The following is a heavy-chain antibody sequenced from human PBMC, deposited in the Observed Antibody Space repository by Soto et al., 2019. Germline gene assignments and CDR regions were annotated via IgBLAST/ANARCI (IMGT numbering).Heavy chain of an antibody. J-gene: IGHJ6*02. CDR1: GGSVSSGSYY. D-gene: IGHD3-10*01. CDR2: IYYSGST. CDR3: ARDQGTINYYYYGVDV. Sequence: SETLSLTCTVSGGSVSSGSYYWSWIRQPPGKGLEWIGYIYYSGSTNYNPSLKSRVTISVDTSKNQFSLKLSSVTAADTAVYFCARDQGTINYYYYGVDVWGHGTPVAVSS. V-gene: IGHV4-61*01.